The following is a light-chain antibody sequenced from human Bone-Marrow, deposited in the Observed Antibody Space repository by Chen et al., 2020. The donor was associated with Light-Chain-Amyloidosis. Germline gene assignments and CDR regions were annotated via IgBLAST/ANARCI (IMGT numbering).Light chain of an antibody. CDR3: VLDVGSGIWV. J-gene: IGLJ3*02. CDR1: SCSVSTTYY. CDR2: STN. V-gene: IGLV8-61*01. Sequence: LVTLGLSFSVSPGGTFPLTCGFSSCSVSTTYYPAWYQQTPGQAPRTLIYSTNTRSSGVPDRFACSSGGNKAALTSTGAQADDESDYYCVLDVGSGIWVFGGGTKLTVL.